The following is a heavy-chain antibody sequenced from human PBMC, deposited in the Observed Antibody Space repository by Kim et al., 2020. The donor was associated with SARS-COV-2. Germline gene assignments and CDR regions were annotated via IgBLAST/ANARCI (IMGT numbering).Heavy chain of an antibody. J-gene: IGHJ4*01. D-gene: IGHD6-13*01. Sequence: GGSLRLSCGASGFTFSNYWISWVRQAPGKGLEWVSNIKQDGSEKYYVDSVKGRFTISRDNAENSLYLQMNSLIAEDTAVYYCASEGPNLAAPGAFDYWG. CDR3: ASEGPNLAAPGAFDY. V-gene: IGHV3-7*01. CDR1: GFTFSNYW. CDR2: IKQDGSEK.